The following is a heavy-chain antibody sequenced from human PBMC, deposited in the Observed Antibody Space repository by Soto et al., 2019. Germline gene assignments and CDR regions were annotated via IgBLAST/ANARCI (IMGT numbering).Heavy chain of an antibody. CDR2: ISSSSSTI. D-gene: IGHD3-22*01. V-gene: IGHV3-48*01. CDR1: GLTFSSYS. CDR3: AKGSGYYDSSGYYQLFDP. Sequence: GSLRLSCAASGLTFSSYSMNWVRQAPGKGLEWVSYISSSSSTIYYADSVKGRFTISRDNAKNSLYLQMNSLRAEDTAVYYCAKGSGYYDSSGYYQLFDPWGQGTLVTVSS. J-gene: IGHJ5*02.